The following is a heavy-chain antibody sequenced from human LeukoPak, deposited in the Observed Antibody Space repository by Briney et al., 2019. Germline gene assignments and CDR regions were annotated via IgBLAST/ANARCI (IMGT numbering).Heavy chain of an antibody. V-gene: IGHV3-30*18. Sequence: GRSLRLSCAASGFTFSSYGMHWVRQAPGKGLEWVAVISYDGSNKYYADSVKGRFTISRDNSKNTLYLQMNSLRAEDTAVYYCAKVPAPAATYYGMDVWGQGTTVTISS. J-gene: IGHJ6*02. CDR2: ISYDGSNK. CDR3: AKVPAPAATYYGMDV. D-gene: IGHD2-2*01. CDR1: GFTFSSYG.